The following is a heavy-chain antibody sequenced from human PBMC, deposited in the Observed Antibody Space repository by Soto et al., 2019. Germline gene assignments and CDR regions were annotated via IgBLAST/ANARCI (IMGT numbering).Heavy chain of an antibody. V-gene: IGHV1-8*01. J-gene: IGHJ5*02. CDR1: GYTFTSYD. Sequence: ASVKVSCKASGYTFTSYDINWVRQATGQGLEGMGWMNPNSGNTGYAQKFQGRVTMTRNTSISPAYMEVSSLRSEDTAGYYFARGPVAAYWFDRLDQDTLVKVFS. CDR3: ARGPVAAYWFDR. D-gene: IGHD6-6*01. CDR2: MNPNSGNT.